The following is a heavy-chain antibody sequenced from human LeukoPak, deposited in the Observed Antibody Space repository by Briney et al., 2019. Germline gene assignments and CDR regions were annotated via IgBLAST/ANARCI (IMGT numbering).Heavy chain of an antibody. J-gene: IGHJ4*02. D-gene: IGHD2-2*01. V-gene: IGHV3-48*03. CDR1: GFTFSSYE. CDR3: ARDQERRGSSTVDF. Sequence: PGGSLRLSCAASGFTFSSYEMNWVRQAPGKGLEWVSYISSSGSTIYYTDSVKGRFTISRDNAKNSLFLQMNSLRAEDTAVYYCARDQERRGSSTVDFWGQGTLVTVSS. CDR2: ISSSGSTI.